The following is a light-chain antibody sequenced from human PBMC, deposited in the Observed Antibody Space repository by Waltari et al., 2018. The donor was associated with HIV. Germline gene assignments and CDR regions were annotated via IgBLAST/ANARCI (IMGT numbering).Light chain of an antibody. CDR3: QQSYTTPYS. CDR1: QSISSY. CDR2: AAS. Sequence: IQMTQSPSSLSASVGDRVTITCRASQSISSYLNWYQQKPGKAPKLLIYAASSLQSGVPSRFSGSGSGTDFTLTISSLQPEDFAKYHCQQSYTTPYSFGQGTKLAIK. J-gene: IGKJ2*03. V-gene: IGKV1-39*01.